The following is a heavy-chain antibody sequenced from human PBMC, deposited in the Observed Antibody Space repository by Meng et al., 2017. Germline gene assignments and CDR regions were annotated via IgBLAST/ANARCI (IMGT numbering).Heavy chain of an antibody. J-gene: IGHJ4*02. CDR3: ARDEDISAAGKLFGDY. Sequence: QRQLVNAGAGGKRPGASGKVSSKPSGYTFPDYYIHWVRQAPGQGLEWMVRIDPKNGDTHYAQKFQGRVTMTGDTSISTAYMDLSGLRSDDTAVYYCARDEDISAAGKLFGDYWGQGTLVTVSS. D-gene: IGHD6-13*01. CDR1: GYTFPDYY. V-gene: IGHV1-2*06. CDR2: IDPKNGDT.